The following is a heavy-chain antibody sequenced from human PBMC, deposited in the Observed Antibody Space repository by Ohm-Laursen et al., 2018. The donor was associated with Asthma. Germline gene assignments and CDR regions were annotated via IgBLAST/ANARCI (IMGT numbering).Heavy chain of an antibody. V-gene: IGHV3-7*01. CDR1: GFTFSTYW. J-gene: IGHJ4*02. CDR2: TNEDGSEI. Sequence: SLRLSCAASGFTFSTYWMSWARQAPGKGLEWVANTNEDGSEIYYVDSVKGRFTISRDNAKNSLYLQMNSLRVEDTAVYYCARCHKKVDHEGAYWGQGILVTVSS. D-gene: IGHD1-14*01. CDR3: ARCHKKVDHEGAY.